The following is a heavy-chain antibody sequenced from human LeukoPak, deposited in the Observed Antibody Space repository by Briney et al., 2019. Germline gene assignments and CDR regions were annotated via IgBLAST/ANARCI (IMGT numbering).Heavy chain of an antibody. CDR2: IGGRGTNT. J-gene: IGHJ4*02. CDR1: GFPFRSYA. CDR3: AKGLSSEGFFDY. Sequence: GGSLRLSCAASGFPFRSYAMSWVRQAPGKGLEWVSAIGGRGTNTYYADSVKGRFTISRDNSKNTLYLQMNSLRAEDTAVYYCAKGLSSEGFFDYWGQGTLVAVSS. V-gene: IGHV3-23*01.